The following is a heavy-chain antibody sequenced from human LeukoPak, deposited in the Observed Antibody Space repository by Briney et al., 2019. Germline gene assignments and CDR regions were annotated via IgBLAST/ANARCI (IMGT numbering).Heavy chain of an antibody. D-gene: IGHD4-17*01. CDR3: ARSIKTTVNRLNYYYMDV. CDR1: GGSISSSSYY. V-gene: IGHV4-39*07. J-gene: IGHJ6*03. Sequence: SETLSLTCTVSGGSISSSSYYWGWIRQPPGKGLEWIGSIYYSGSTYYNPSLKSRVTISVDTSKNQFSLKLSSVTAADTAVYYCARSIKTTVNRLNYYYMDVWGKGTTVTISS. CDR2: IYYSGST.